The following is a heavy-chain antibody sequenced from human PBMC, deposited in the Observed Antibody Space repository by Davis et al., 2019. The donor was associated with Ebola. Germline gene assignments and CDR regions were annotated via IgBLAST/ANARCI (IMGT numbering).Heavy chain of an antibody. Sequence: PSETLSLTCTVSGGSISSYYWSWIRQPAGKGLEWIGRIYTSGSTNYNPSLKSRVTISVDTSKNQFSLKLSSVTAADTAVYYCARTYDFWSDHQPRFDPWGQGTLVTVSS. V-gene: IGHV4-4*07. CDR1: GGSISSYY. CDR3: ARTYDFWSDHQPRFDP. J-gene: IGHJ5*02. D-gene: IGHD3-3*01. CDR2: IYTSGST.